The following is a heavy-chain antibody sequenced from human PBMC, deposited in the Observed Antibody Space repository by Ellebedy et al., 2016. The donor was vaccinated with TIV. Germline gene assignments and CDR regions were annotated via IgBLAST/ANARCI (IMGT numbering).Heavy chain of an antibody. D-gene: IGHD6-6*01. CDR2: TYYRSKWYN. CDR1: GDTVSSNITA. J-gene: IGHJ6*02. V-gene: IGHV6-1*01. CDR3: ARTGGGEGARPRTGIHV. Sequence: SQTLSLTCAVSGDTVSSNITAWNWIRQSPSRGLEWLGRTYYRSKWYNDYAVSVKSRITINADTSKNQFSLQLNSVTPEDTAVYYCARTGGGEGARPRTGIHVWGQGTTVTVSS.